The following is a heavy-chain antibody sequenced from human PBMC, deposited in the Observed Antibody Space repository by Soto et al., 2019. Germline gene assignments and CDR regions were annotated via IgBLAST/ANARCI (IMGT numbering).Heavy chain of an antibody. Sequence: SETLSLTCTVSGGSISSYYWSWIRQPPGKGPERNGYIYYSGSTNYNPSLKSRVTISVDTSKNQFSLKLSSVTAADTAVYYCARRYCSGGSCYLTRMRNWYFDLWGRGTLVTVSS. D-gene: IGHD2-15*01. CDR1: GGSISSYY. CDR3: ARRYCSGGSCYLTRMRNWYFDL. V-gene: IGHV4-59*08. J-gene: IGHJ2*01. CDR2: IYYSGST.